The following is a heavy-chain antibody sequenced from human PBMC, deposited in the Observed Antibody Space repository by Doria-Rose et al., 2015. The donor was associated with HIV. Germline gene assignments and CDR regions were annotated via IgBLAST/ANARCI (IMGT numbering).Heavy chain of an antibody. Sequence: QVQLPQWGAGLLKPSETLSLTCAVYGGSFSGYYWSWIRQSPGKGLQWIGEINHSGNSNYNPSLNSRVTVSVDTSKNQFSLKLRSVTAEDTAVYYCARRPPYSSRWNYGGQGTLVTVSS. CDR2: INHSGNS. CDR3: ARRPPYSSRWNY. J-gene: IGHJ4*02. CDR1: GGSFSGYY. V-gene: IGHV4-34*01. D-gene: IGHD6-13*01.